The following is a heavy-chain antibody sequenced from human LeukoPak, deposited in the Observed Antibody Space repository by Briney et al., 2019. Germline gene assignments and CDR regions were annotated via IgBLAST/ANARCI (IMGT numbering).Heavy chain of an antibody. CDR3: ARDRYYYDSSGYYYGAYYFDY. CDR1: GGSISSYC. V-gene: IGHV4-4*07. J-gene: IGHJ4*02. CDR2: IYTSGST. Sequence: SETLSLTCTVSGGSISSYCWSWIRQPAGKGLEWIRRIYTSGSTNYNPSLKSRVTMSVDTSKNQFSLKLSSVTAADTAVYYCARDRYYYDSSGYYYGAYYFDYWGQGTLVTVSS. D-gene: IGHD3-22*01.